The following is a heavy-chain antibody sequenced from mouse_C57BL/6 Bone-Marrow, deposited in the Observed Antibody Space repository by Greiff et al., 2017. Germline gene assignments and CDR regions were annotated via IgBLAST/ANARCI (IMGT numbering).Heavy chain of an antibody. CDR2: ISDGGSYT. CDR1: GFTFSSYA. Sequence: EVKLVESGGGLVKPGGSLKLSCAASGFTFSSYAMSWVRQTPEKRLEWVATISDGGSYTYYPDNVKGRFTISRDNAKNNLYLQMSHLKSEDTAMYYCARDRGGTTVVATDYWGQGTTLTVSS. D-gene: IGHD1-1*01. CDR3: ARDRGGTTVVATDY. V-gene: IGHV5-4*01. J-gene: IGHJ2*01.